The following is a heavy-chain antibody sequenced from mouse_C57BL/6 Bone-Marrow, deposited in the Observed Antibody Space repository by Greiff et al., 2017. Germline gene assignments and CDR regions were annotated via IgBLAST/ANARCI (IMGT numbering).Heavy chain of an antibody. Sequence: QVQLQQPGAELVRPGSSVKLSCKASGYTFTSYWMDWVKQRPGQGLEWIGNIYPSDSETHYNQKFKDKATLTVDKSSSTANKQLSSLTSEYSAVYYCARRGVAQYYAMDYWGQGTSVTVSA. D-gene: IGHD1-1*01. CDR1: GYTFTSYW. CDR2: IYPSDSET. J-gene: IGHJ4*01. CDR3: ARRGVAQYYAMDY. V-gene: IGHV1-61*01.